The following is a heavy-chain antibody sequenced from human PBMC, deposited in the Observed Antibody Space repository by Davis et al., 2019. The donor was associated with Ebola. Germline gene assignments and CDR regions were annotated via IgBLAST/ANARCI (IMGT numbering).Heavy chain of an antibody. CDR2: ISGSGGST. D-gene: IGHD3-22*01. CDR1: GFTLSSYA. J-gene: IGHJ4*02. Sequence: GESLKTPCAAPGFTLSSYAMSWVRQAPGKGLGWVSAISGSGGSTYYADSVKGRFTISRDNSKNTLYLQMNSLRAEDTAVYYCAKSGGGYSAYWGQGTLVTVSS. CDR3: AKSGGGYSAY. V-gene: IGHV3-23*01.